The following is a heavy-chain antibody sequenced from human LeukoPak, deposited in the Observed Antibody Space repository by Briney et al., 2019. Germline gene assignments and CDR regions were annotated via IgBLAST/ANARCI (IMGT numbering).Heavy chain of an antibody. D-gene: IGHD3-22*01. CDR2: IYYSGGA. J-gene: IGHJ4*02. Sequence: MSSETLSPTCTVSGGSIRNRSYDWGWIRQPPGKGLEWIGSIYYSGGAYYNSSLKSRVTISVDTSKNQFSLELSSVTAADTAVYYCTVIIYDSSGYHFDYWGQGTLVTVSS. CDR1: GGSIRNRSYD. CDR3: TVIIYDSSGYHFDY. V-gene: IGHV4-39*01.